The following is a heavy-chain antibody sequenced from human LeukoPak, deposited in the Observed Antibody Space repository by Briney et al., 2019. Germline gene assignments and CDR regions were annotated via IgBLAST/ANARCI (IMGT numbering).Heavy chain of an antibody. CDR3: ARDRGGSSSWYEYFQH. CDR2: ISAYNGNT. Sequence: XSVKVSCKASGYTFTSYGISWVRQAPGQGLGWMGWISAYNGNTNYAQKLQGRVTMTTDTSTSTAYMELRSLRSDDTAVYYCARDRGGSSSWYEYFQHWGQGTLVTVSS. J-gene: IGHJ1*01. D-gene: IGHD6-13*01. CDR1: GYTFTSYG. V-gene: IGHV1-18*01.